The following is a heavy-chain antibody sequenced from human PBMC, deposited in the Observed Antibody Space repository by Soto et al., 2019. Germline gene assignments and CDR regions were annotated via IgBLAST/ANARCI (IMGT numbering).Heavy chain of an antibody. CDR1: GYSFASYW. D-gene: IGHD3-3*01. Sequence: PGESLKISCKGSGYSFASYWIGWVRQMPGKGLEWMGIIYPGDSDTRYSPSFQGQVTISADKSISTAYLQWSSLKASDTAMYYCARLRDVTIFGVVIPGGMDVWGQGTTVTVSS. CDR3: ARLRDVTIFGVVIPGGMDV. V-gene: IGHV5-51*01. CDR2: IYPGDSDT. J-gene: IGHJ6*02.